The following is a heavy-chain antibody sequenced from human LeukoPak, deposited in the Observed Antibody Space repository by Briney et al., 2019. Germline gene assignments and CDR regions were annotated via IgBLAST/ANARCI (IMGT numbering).Heavy chain of an antibody. D-gene: IGHD3-16*01. CDR3: ARHLRDDAFDI. V-gene: IGHV1-46*01. Sequence: ASVKVSCKASGYTFTSYYMHWVRQAPGQGLEWMGIINPSGGSTSYAQKFQGRVTITADESTSTAYMELSSLRSEDTAVYYCARHLRDDAFDIWGQGTLVTVSS. CDR1: GYTFTSYY. J-gene: IGHJ3*02. CDR2: INPSGGST.